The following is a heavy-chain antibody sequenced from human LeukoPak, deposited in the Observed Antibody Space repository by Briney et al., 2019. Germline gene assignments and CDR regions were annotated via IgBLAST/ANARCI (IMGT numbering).Heavy chain of an antibody. Sequence: GGSLRLSCAASGFTVSSNEMSWVRQAPGKGLEWVSSISGGSTYYADSRKGRFTISRDNSKNTLHLQMNSLRAEDTAVYYCAKDEAAALDYWGQGTLVTVSS. CDR2: ISGGST. CDR1: GFTVSSNE. CDR3: AKDEAAALDY. J-gene: IGHJ4*02. V-gene: IGHV3-38-3*01. D-gene: IGHD6-13*01.